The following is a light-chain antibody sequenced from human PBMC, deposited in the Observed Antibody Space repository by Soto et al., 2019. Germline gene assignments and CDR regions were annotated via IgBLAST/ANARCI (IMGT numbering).Light chain of an antibody. Sequence: QSALTQPPSASGSPGQSVTISCSGTSSDVGGYDYVSWYQQHPGKAPKLMIYEVTKRPSGVPDRFSGSKSGNTASLTVPGLQAEDEADYYCSSFAGSNTFDVVFGGGTKVTVL. J-gene: IGLJ2*01. CDR3: SSFAGSNTFDVV. V-gene: IGLV2-8*01. CDR2: EVT. CDR1: SSDVGGYDY.